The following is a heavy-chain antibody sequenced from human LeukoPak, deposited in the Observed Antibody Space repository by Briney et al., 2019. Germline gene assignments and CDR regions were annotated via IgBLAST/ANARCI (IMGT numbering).Heavy chain of an antibody. D-gene: IGHD6-19*01. Sequence: GGSLRLSCAASGFTVSSNYMSWVRQAPGKGLEWVSVIYSGGSTYYADSVKGRFTISRDNSKNTLYLQMNSLRAEDTAVYYCASLRVGQWLASFDYWGQGTLVTVSS. CDR2: IYSGGST. V-gene: IGHV3-53*01. J-gene: IGHJ4*02. CDR3: ASLRVGQWLASFDY. CDR1: GFTVSSNY.